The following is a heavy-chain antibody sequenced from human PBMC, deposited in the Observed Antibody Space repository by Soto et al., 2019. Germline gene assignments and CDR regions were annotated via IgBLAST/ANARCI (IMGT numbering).Heavy chain of an antibody. J-gene: IGHJ5*02. V-gene: IGHV3-23*01. Sequence: GGSLRLSCAASGFTFSSYAMSWVRQAPGKGLEWVAAICCSGGSKYYADSVKGRFTISRDNSKNTLYLQMNSLRAEDTAVYYCAKGRIAAAGRSAWFDHWGQGTLVTVSS. CDR1: GFTFSSYA. CDR2: ICCSGGSK. D-gene: IGHD6-13*01. CDR3: AKGRIAAAGRSAWFDH.